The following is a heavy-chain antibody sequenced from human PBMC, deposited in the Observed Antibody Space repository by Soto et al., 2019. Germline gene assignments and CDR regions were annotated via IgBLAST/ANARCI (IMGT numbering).Heavy chain of an antibody. CDR1: GFSFNAYG. D-gene: IGHD2-21*02. V-gene: IGHV3-23*01. CDR2: ISGGGGTI. Sequence: PGGSLRLSCAVSGFSFNAYGMSWVRQAPGKGLEWISFISGGGGTIYYADSVKGRFISSRDNSKSTLYLQMTSLNVDDTAVYYCAKDRGNGDTPNIYSYYGIEVWGQGTTVTVSS. CDR3: AKDRGNGDTPNIYSYYGIEV. J-gene: IGHJ6*02.